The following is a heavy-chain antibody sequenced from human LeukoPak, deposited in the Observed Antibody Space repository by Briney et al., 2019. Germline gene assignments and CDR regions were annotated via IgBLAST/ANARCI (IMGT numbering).Heavy chain of an antibody. Sequence: GGSLRLSCAASGSASGFTFSSYWMTWVRQAPGRGLVWVSRIKSDERSAVYADSVKGRFTISRDNAKNTLYLQMNSLRAEDTAVYYCATVFKGTSLQDYWGQGTLVTVSS. D-gene: IGHD3-10*01. CDR1: GFTFSSYW. CDR2: IKSDERSA. CDR3: ATVFKGTSLQDY. V-gene: IGHV3-74*03. J-gene: IGHJ4*02.